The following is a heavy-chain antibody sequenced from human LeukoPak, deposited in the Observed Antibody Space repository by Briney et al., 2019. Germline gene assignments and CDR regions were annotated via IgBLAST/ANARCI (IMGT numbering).Heavy chain of an antibody. CDR3: TRRRQGTMFES. CDR2: VYYDGRA. V-gene: IGHV4-39*01. D-gene: IGHD3-10*01. J-gene: IGHJ4*02. CDR1: GASITGGIYY. Sequence: PSETLSLTCTVSGASITGGIYYWGWIRQPPGKGLEWIVTVYYDGRASYNPSLKSRLATSIDTSKSQFSLKLSSVTAADTATYYCTRRRQGTMFESRGQGAPVTVSS.